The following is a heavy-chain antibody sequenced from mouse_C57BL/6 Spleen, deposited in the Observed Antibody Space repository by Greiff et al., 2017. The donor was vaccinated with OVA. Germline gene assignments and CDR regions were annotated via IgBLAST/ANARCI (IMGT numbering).Heavy chain of an antibody. D-gene: IGHD4-1*01. CDR3: ARGVTGSRYFDY. J-gene: IGHJ2*01. V-gene: IGHV1-55*01. CDR2: IYPGSGST. Sequence: QVQLKQPGAELVKPGASVKMSCKASGYTFTSYWITWVKQRPGQGLEWIGDIYPGSGSTNYNEKFKSKATLTVDTSSSTAYMQLSSLTSEDSAVYYCARGVTGSRYFDYWGQGTTLTVSS. CDR1: GYTFTSYW.